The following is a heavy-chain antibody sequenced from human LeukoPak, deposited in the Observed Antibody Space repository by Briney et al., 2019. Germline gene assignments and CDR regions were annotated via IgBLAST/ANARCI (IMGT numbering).Heavy chain of an antibody. CDR1: GFTFSGSA. CDR2: ISSKANSYAT. Sequence: GGSLRLSCAASGFTFSGSALHWVRQASGKGLEWVGRISSKANSYATTYAASVNGRFTISRDDSKNTAYLQMNSLKTEDTAVYYCTPYRDRNWFDPWGQGTLVTISS. CDR3: TPYRDRNWFDP. J-gene: IGHJ5*02. V-gene: IGHV3-73*01. D-gene: IGHD5-24*01.